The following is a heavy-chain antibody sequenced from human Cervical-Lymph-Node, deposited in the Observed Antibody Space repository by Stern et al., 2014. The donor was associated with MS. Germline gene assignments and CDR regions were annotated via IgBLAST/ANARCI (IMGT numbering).Heavy chain of an antibody. CDR1: GNSFSGYW. CDR3: ASHVRGGPFDF. CDR2: VYPGDSDA. V-gene: IGHV5-51*03. D-gene: IGHD3-10*02. Sequence: EVQLVESGAEVKKPGESLKISCRGSGNSFSGYWIGWVRQMPGKGLEWMGIVYPGDSDARYRPSFQGQVPISADKSSNTAYLQWSSLKASDTATYYCASHVRGGPFDFWGQGTLVTVSS. J-gene: IGHJ4*02.